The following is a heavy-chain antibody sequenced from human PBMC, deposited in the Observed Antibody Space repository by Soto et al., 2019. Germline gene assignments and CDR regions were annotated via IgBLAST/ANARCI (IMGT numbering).Heavy chain of an antibody. D-gene: IGHD1-26*01. J-gene: IGHJ4*02. Sequence: SETLSLTCTVSGDSVSSGDYYWTWIRQPPGKGLEWVGHIYFSGRTNYIPSLKSRVTISVDTSKNQFSLKLSSVTAADTAVYYCARGKTSGSYYFDYWGQGTLVTVSS. CDR3: ARGKTSGSYYFDY. V-gene: IGHV4-61*08. CDR2: IYFSGRT. CDR1: GDSVSSGDYY.